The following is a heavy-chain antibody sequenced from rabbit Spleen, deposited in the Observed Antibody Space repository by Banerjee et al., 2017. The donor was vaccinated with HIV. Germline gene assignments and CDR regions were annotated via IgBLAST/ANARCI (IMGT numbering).Heavy chain of an antibody. Sequence: QEQLVESGGGLVKPGGTLTLTCTVSGFSFSSNWMCWVRQAPGKGLEWIACINAVTGKAVYASWAKGRFTFSKTSSTTVTLQMTRLTAADTATYFCARDTSSSFSSYGMDLWGPGTLVTVS. V-gene: IGHV1S45*01. CDR2: INAVTGKA. CDR1: GFSFSSNW. J-gene: IGHJ6*01. D-gene: IGHD1-1*01. CDR3: ARDTSSSFSSYGMDL.